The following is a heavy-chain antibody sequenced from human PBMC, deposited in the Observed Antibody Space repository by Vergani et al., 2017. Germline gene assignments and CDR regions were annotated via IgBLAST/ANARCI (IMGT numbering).Heavy chain of an antibody. CDR1: GFSFRNAW. D-gene: IGHD2-21*01. CDR3: TTDPRYCGDGSCYWLRDHHYYGMDV. CDR2: IKSTFDRGTT. Sequence: VHLVESGGGVVQPGRSLRLSCVASGFSFRNAWMNWVRRTPGKGLEWVGRIKSTFDRGTTDYAAAVKGRFNISSDYSKNTLFLQMNGLQTEDIGVYYCTTDPRYCGDGSCYWLRDHHYYGMDVWGQGTTVTVSS. J-gene: IGHJ6*02. V-gene: IGHV3-15*07.